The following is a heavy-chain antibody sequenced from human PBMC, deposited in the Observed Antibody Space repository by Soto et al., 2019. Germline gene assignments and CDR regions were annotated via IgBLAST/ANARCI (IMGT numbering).Heavy chain of an antibody. J-gene: IGHJ4*02. CDR2: INPLPTSGST. Sequence: GASVKVSCKASGYIFTNYYMHWVRQAPGQGLEWMAIINPLPTSGSTNYAQKFQGRVTVTRDTSTSTVYMELSSLKSEDTATYYCARDLEAAAYWGQGTLVTVSS. D-gene: IGHD2-15*01. CDR1: GYIFTNYY. V-gene: IGHV1-46*01. CDR3: ARDLEAAAY.